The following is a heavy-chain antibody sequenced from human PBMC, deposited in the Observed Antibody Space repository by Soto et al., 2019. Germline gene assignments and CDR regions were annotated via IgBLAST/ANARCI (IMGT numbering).Heavy chain of an antibody. CDR1: GFTFTSSA. CDR2: IVVGSGNT. D-gene: IGHD2-2*01. Sequence: SVKVSCKASGFTFTSSAMQWVRQARGQRLEWIGWIVVGSGNTNYAQKFQERVTITRDMSTSTAYMELSSLRSEDTAVYYCAAEDPPRYCSSTSCSGYYYMDVWGKGTTVTVSS. J-gene: IGHJ6*03. CDR3: AAEDPPRYCSSTSCSGYYYMDV. V-gene: IGHV1-58*02.